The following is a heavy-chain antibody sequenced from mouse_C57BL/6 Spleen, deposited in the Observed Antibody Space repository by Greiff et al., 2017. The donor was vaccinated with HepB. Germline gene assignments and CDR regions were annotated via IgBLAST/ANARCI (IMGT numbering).Heavy chain of an antibody. D-gene: IGHD1-1*01. Sequence: QVQLKQPGAELVMPGASVKLSCKASGYTFTSYWMHWVKQRPGQGLEWIGEIDPSDSYTNYNQKFKGKSTLTVDKSSSTAYMQLSSLTSEDSAVYYCARGGITTVVDSYAMDYWGQGTSVTVSS. CDR3: ARGGITTVVDSYAMDY. V-gene: IGHV1-69*01. CDR2: IDPSDSYT. CDR1: GYTFTSYW. J-gene: IGHJ4*01.